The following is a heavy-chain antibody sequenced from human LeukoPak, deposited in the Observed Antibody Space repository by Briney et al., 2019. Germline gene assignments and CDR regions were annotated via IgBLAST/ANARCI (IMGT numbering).Heavy chain of an antibody. CDR3: ARHKQSGTYYDAFDI. Sequence: SETLSLTCTVSGGSIGSTTYYWGWIRQPPGQELECIGSIYYSGSPYYNPSLKRRVTISLDTSKNQFSLKLSSVTAADTAVYYCARHKQSGTYYDAFDIWGQGTMVTVSS. V-gene: IGHV4-39*01. CDR1: GGSIGSTTYY. D-gene: IGHD1-26*01. CDR2: IYYSGSP. J-gene: IGHJ3*02.